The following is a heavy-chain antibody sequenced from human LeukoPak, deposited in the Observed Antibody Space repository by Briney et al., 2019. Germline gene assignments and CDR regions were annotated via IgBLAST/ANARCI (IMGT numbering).Heavy chain of an antibody. CDR2: IYYSGST. CDR3: AREYYYGSGSYLY. CDR1: GGSVSSGSYY. V-gene: IGHV4-61*01. Sequence: SETLSLTCTVSGGSVSSGSYYWSWIRQPPGKGLEWIGYIYYSGSTNYNPSPKSRVTISVDTSKNQFSLKLSSVTAADTAVYYCAREYYYGSGSYLYWGQGTLVTVSS. D-gene: IGHD3-10*01. J-gene: IGHJ4*02.